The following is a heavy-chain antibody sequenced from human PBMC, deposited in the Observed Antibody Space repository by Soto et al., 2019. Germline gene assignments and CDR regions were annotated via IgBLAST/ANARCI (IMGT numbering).Heavy chain of an antibody. CDR3: ARVKYTYYYGSGSYCTIFDY. V-gene: IGHV1-2*04. CDR2: INPNSGGT. Sequence: ASVKVSCKASGYTFTGYYMHWVRQAPGQGLEWMGWINPNSGGTNYAQKFQGWVTMTRDTSISTAYMELSRLRSDDTAVYYCARVKYTYYYGSGSYCTIFDYWGQGTLVTVSS. CDR1: GYTFTGYY. J-gene: IGHJ4*02. D-gene: IGHD3-10*01.